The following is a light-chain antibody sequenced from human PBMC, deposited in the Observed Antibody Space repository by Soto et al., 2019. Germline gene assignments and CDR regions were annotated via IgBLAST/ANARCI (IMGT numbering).Light chain of an antibody. CDR1: QSVSRD. Sequence: DIVLTQSPATLSLSPGESATLSCMSSQSVSRDVAWYQQKPGQAPRILIYDASNRAAVIPARFSGSGSGTDFTLTINSLQPEDFAVYYCQHRHNFGPGTKVDFK. V-gene: IGKV3-11*01. J-gene: IGKJ3*01. CDR2: DAS. CDR3: QHRHN.